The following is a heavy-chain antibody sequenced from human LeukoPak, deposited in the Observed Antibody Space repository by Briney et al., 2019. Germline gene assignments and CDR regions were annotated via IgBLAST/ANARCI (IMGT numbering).Heavy chain of an antibody. J-gene: IGHJ1*01. CDR1: GFTFSSYA. V-gene: IGHV3-23*01. CDR3: AKDPYYYDSSGYYYKYFQH. CDR2: ISGSGGST. D-gene: IGHD3-22*01. Sequence: GGSLLLSCAASGFTFSSYAMSGVREAPGKVLEWVSAISGSGGSTYYADSVKGRFTISRDNSKNTLYLQMNSLRAEDTAVYYCAKDPYYYDSSGYYYKYFQHWGQGTLVTVSS.